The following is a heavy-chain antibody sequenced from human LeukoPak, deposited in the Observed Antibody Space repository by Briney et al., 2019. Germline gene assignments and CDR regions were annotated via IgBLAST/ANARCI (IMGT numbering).Heavy chain of an antibody. J-gene: IGHJ4*02. Sequence: ASVKVSCKASGYTFTGYYMHWVRQAPGQGLEWMGWINPNSGGTNYAQKFQGRVTMTRDTSISTAYMELSRLRSDDTAVYYCARERGAAYGPDYWGQGTLVTVSS. CDR1: GYTFTGYY. V-gene: IGHV1-2*02. CDR2: INPNSGGT. D-gene: IGHD3-10*01. CDR3: ARERGAAYGPDY.